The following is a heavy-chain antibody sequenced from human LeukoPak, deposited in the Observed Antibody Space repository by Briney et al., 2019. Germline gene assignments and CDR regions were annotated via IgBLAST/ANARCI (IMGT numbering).Heavy chain of an antibody. J-gene: IGHJ4*02. CDR2: MSGSGGGT. CDR1: GLTFSNYA. CDR3: AAEGNRTYFDY. D-gene: IGHD1-14*01. V-gene: IGHV3-23*01. Sequence: GGSLRLSCAASGLTFSNYAMSWARQAPGKGLEWVSTMSGSGGGTYYADSVKGRFTISRDNSKNTLYLQMNSLRAEDTALYYCAAEGNRTYFDYWGQGTLVTVSS.